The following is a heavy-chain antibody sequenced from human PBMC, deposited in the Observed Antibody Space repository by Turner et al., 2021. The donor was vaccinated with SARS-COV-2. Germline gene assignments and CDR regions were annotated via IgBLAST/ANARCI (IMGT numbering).Heavy chain of an antibody. J-gene: IGHJ6*02. V-gene: IGHV1-18*04. D-gene: IGHD2-2*02. CDR1: VYTFTSYG. CDR2: ISVYNGNT. CDR3: ATEGYCSSTSCYRGQYYYYGMDV. Sequence: QVQLVQSGAEVKKPGASVKVSCKASVYTFTSYGISWVRQAPGQGLEWMGWISVYNGNTNYAQKLQGRVTMTTDTSTSTAYMELRSLRSDDTAVYYCATEGYCSSTSCYRGQYYYYGMDVWGQGTTVTVSS.